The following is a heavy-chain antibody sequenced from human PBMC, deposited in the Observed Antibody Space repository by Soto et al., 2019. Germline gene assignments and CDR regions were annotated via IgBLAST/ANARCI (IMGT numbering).Heavy chain of an antibody. V-gene: IGHV3-23*01. J-gene: IGHJ3*01. CDR3: AKDWSGGASDV. Sequence: EVDLLESGGGLAQPGGSRRLSCAASGFSFSVFAMTWVRQAPGKGLEWVSRISGSGGSTYYADSVKGRFTISRDNSKNMLYLQMNRLRGEDTAVYYCAKDWSGGASDVWGQGTMVIVSS. CDR1: GFSFSVFA. CDR2: ISGSGGST. D-gene: IGHD3-16*01.